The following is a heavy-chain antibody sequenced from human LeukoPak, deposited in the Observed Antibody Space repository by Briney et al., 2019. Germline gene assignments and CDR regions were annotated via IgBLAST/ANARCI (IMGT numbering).Heavy chain of an antibody. V-gene: IGHV4-39*07. CDR2: IYYSGKT. J-gene: IGHJ4*02. CDR3: ARAEVYCGGDCYPLLD. Sequence: PSETLSLTCTVSGDSVTSTTYYWGWIRQPPGKGLERIGNIYYSGKTYYTPSLKSRVTISVDKSKNQFSLKLSSVTAADTAVYYCARAEVYCGGDCYPLLDWGQGTLVTVSS. D-gene: IGHD2-21*02. CDR1: GDSVTSTTYY.